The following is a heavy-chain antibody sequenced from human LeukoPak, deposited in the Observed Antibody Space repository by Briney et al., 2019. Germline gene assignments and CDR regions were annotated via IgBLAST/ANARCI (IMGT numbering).Heavy chain of an antibody. CDR3: ARDPATIFGVGTTPYYFDY. CDR2: IKQDGSEK. D-gene: IGHD3-3*01. Sequence: GGSLRLSCAASGFTFSSYWMSWVRQAPGKGLEWVANIKQDGSEKYYVDSVKGRFTISRDNAKNSLYLQMNSLRAEDTAVYYCARDPATIFGVGTTPYYFDYWGQGTLVTVSS. J-gene: IGHJ4*02. CDR1: GFTFSSYW. V-gene: IGHV3-7*01.